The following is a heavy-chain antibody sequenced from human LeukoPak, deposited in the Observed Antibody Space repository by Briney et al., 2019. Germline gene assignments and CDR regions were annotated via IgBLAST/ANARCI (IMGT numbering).Heavy chain of an antibody. D-gene: IGHD3-9*01. J-gene: IGHJ4*02. CDR3: ARRHLDSAGWTIDY. CDR1: GFTFSSYN. CDR2: ISGSSNTI. V-gene: IGHV3-48*01. Sequence: GGSLRLSCAASGFTFSSYNLNWVRQAPGKGLEWVSCISGSSNTIYYADSVKGRFTISRDNAKNSLYLQMNSLRAEDTAVYYCARRHLDSAGWTIDYWGQGTLVNVSS.